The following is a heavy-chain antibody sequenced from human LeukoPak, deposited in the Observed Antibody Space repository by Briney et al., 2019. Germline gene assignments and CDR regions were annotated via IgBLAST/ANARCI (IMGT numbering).Heavy chain of an antibody. CDR1: GFTFSDYM. J-gene: IGHJ3*02. CDR3: ARVQPQTLLWFGAKKNRDAFDI. Sequence: PGGSLRLSCAVSGFTFSDYMMTWVRQAPGEGLEWVANMRTDGSATHYVDSVKGRFTISRDNAKNSLYLQMNSVRAEDTAVYYCARVQPQTLLWFGAKKNRDAFDIWGQGTMVTVSS. D-gene: IGHD3-10*01. V-gene: IGHV3-7*01. CDR2: MRTDGSAT.